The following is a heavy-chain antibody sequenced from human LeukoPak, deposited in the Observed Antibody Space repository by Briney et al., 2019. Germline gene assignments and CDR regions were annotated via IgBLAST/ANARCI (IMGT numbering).Heavy chain of an antibody. Sequence: ASVKVSCKASGYTFTRYGISWVRQAPGQGLKWMGWISTYNGKTNYAERLQGRVTMTTDTSTSTAYMELRSLRSDDTAIYYCGRDYDSGTYYTFYWGQGTLVTVSS. V-gene: IGHV1-18*01. CDR2: ISTYNGKT. CDR3: GRDYDSGTYYTFY. J-gene: IGHJ4*02. CDR1: GYTFTRYG. D-gene: IGHD3-10*01.